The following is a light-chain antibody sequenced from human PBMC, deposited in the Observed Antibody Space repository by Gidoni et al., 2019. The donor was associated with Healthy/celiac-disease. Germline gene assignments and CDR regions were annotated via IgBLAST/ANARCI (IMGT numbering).Light chain of an antibody. J-gene: IGLJ2*01. V-gene: IGLV3-21*04. CDR3: QVWDSSSDLQGV. Sequence: SYVLTQPPSESVAPGTTARITCGGNHIGSKSVHWYQQKPGQAPVLGIYYDSDRPSGIPERFSGSNSGNTATLTISRVEAGDEADYYCQVWDSSSDLQGVFGGGTKLTVL. CDR2: YDS. CDR1: HIGSKS.